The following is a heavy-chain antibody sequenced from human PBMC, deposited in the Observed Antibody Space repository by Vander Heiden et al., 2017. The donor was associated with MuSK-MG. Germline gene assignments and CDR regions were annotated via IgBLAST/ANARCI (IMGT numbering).Heavy chain of an antibody. CDR1: RYSFTSYW. J-gene: IGHJ4*02. Sequence: EVQLVQSGAEVKKPGESLKISCKGSRYSFTSYWIGWVRQMPGKGLEWMGIIYPGDSDTRYSPSFQGQVTISADKSISTAYLQWSSLKASDTAMYYCARLARPTYDFWSGYSAFGYFDYWGQGTLVTVSS. V-gene: IGHV5-51*03. CDR2: IYPGDSDT. D-gene: IGHD3-3*01. CDR3: ARLARPTYDFWSGYSAFGYFDY.